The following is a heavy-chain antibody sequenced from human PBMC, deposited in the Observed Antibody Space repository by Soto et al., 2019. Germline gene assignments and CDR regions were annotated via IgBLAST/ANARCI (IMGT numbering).Heavy chain of an antibody. CDR2: IYYSGST. CDR3: ARGYCSSTSCYWNYFDY. Sequence: PSETLSLTCTFSGGSISSYYWSWIRQPPGKGLEWIGYIYYSGSTNYNPSLKSRVTISVDTSKNQFSLKLSSVTAADTAVYYCARGYCSSTSCYWNYFDYWGQGTLVTVSS. CDR1: GGSISSYY. V-gene: IGHV4-59*01. D-gene: IGHD2-2*01. J-gene: IGHJ4*02.